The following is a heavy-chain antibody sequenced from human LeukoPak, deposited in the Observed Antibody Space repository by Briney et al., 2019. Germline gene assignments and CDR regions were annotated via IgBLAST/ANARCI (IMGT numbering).Heavy chain of an antibody. CDR2: INWNGGST. CDR1: GLTFDDYG. J-gene: IGHJ4*02. Sequence: GGSLRLSCAASGLTFDDYGMSWVRQAPGKGLEWVSGINWNGGSTGYADSVKGRFTISRDNAKNSLYLQMSSLRAEDTALYYCARDKSSPTLPLDYWGQGTLVTVSS. V-gene: IGHV3-20*04. CDR3: ARDKSSPTLPLDY.